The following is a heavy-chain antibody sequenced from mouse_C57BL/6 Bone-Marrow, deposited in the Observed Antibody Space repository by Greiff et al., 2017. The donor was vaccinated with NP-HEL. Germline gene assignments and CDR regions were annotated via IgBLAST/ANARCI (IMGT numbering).Heavy chain of an antibody. Sequence: QVQLQQSGPELVKPGASVKISCKASGYAFSSPWMNWVKQRPGKGLEWIGRIYPGDGDTNYNGKFKGKATLTADKSSSTAYMQLSSLTSEDSAVYFCARGGYSSSYVKYWGQGTTLTVSS. J-gene: IGHJ2*01. CDR3: ARGGYSSSYVKY. D-gene: IGHD1-1*01. V-gene: IGHV1-82*01. CDR2: IYPGDGDT. CDR1: GYAFSSPW.